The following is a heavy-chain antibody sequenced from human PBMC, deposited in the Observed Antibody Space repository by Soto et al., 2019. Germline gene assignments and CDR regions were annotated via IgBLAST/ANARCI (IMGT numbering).Heavy chain of an antibody. J-gene: IGHJ4*02. CDR2: ISYDGSNK. CDR1: GFTFSSYA. V-gene: IGHV3-30-3*01. D-gene: IGHD6-19*01. Sequence: GGSLRLSCAASGFTFSSYAMHWVRQAPGKGLEWVAVISYDGSNKYYADSVKGRFTISRDNSKNTLYLQMNSLRAEDTAVYYCARATESSGWRDYLGLVDYWGQGTLVTVSS. CDR3: ARATESSGWRDYLGLVDY.